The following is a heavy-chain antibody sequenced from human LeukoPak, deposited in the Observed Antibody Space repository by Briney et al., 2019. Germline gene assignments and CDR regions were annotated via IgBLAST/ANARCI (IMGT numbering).Heavy chain of an antibody. V-gene: IGHV3-30*02. J-gene: IGHJ4*02. CDR2: IRYDGSNK. Sequence: GGSLRLSCAASGFTFSSYGMHWVRQAPGKGLEWVAFIRYDGSNKYYADSVKGRFTISRDNAKNSLYLQMNSLRTDDTAVYYCASGRQLSYWGQGTLVTVSS. CDR1: GFTFSSYG. D-gene: IGHD6-13*01. CDR3: ASGRQLSY.